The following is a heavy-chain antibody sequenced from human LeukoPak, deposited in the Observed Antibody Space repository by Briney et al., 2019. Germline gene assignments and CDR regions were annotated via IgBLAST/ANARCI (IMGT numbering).Heavy chain of an antibody. J-gene: IGHJ3*02. Sequence: PGGSLRLSCAASGFTFSSYSMNWVRQAPGKGLEWDSSISSSSYIYYADSVKGRLTISRDNTKNSLYLQMNSLRAEDTAVYYCARDRPSPYYYDSSGYQGGAAFDIWGQGTMVTVSS. D-gene: IGHD3-22*01. V-gene: IGHV3-21*01. CDR1: GFTFSSYS. CDR2: ISSSSYI. CDR3: ARDRPSPYYYDSSGYQGGAAFDI.